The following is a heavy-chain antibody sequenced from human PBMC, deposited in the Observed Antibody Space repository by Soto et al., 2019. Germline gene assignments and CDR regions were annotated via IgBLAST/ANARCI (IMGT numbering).Heavy chain of an antibody. J-gene: IGHJ4*02. CDR1: GGPIKTGDYY. CDR3: ARAGFSYGQLLF. D-gene: IGHD3-10*01. Sequence: SETLSLTCNVSGGPIKTGDYYWNWIRQPPGKGLEWIGYVFYSGATNYSPSLKSRAAISMDTSKNQFSLSLTSVTAADTAVYYGARAGFSYGQLLFWGQGIRVTVSS. V-gene: IGHV4-30-4*01. CDR2: VFYSGAT.